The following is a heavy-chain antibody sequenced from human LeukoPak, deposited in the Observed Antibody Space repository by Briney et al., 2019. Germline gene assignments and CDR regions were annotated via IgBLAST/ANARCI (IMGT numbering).Heavy chain of an antibody. CDR2: ISYDGSNK. Sequence: GRSLRLSCAASGFTFSSYGMHWVRQAPGKGLEWVAVISYDGSNKYYADSVKGRFTISRDNSKNTLYLQMNSLRAEDTAVYYCAEWGSARDYWGQGTLVTVSS. J-gene: IGHJ4*02. CDR3: AEWGSARDY. V-gene: IGHV3-30*03. D-gene: IGHD1-26*01. CDR1: GFTFSSYG.